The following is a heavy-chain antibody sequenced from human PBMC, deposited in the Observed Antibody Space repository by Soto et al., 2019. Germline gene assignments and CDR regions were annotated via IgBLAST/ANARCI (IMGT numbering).Heavy chain of an antibody. D-gene: IGHD3-22*01. CDR1: GGSISSYY. CDR2: IYYSGST. CDR3: ARDYDSSGDRSFDI. V-gene: IGHV4-59*01. Sequence: PSETLSLTCTVSGGSISSYYWSWIRQPPGKGLEWIGYIYYSGSTNYNPSLKSRVTISVDTSKNQFSLKLSSVTAADTAVYYCARDYDSSGDRSFDIWGQGTKVTVSS. J-gene: IGHJ3*02.